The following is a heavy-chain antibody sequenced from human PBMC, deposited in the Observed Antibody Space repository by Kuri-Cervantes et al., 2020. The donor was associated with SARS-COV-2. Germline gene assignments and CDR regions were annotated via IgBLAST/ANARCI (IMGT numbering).Heavy chain of an antibody. J-gene: IGHJ5*02. V-gene: IGHV4-39*01. CDR3: ARLVIAARGGGNWFDP. Sequence: GSLRLSCAVYGGSFSGYYWGWIRQPPGKGLEWIGSIYYSGSTYYNPSLKSRVTISVDTSKNQFSLKLSSVTAADTAVYYCARLVIAARGGGNWFDPWGQGTLVTVSS. CDR1: GGSFSGYY. CDR2: IYYSGST. D-gene: IGHD6-6*01.